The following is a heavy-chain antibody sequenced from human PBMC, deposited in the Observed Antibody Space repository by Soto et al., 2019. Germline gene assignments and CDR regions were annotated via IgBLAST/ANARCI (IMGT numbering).Heavy chain of an antibody. J-gene: IGHJ5*02. V-gene: IGHV1-69*06. D-gene: IGHD3-10*01. CDR2: IIPIFGTA. CDR1: GGTFSSYA. Sequence: GASVKVSCKASGGTFSSYAISWVRQAPGQGLEWMGGIIPIFGTANYAQKFQGRVTITADKSTSTAYMELSSLRSEDTAVYYCARDNSDVFTNWFDPWGQGTLVTVSS. CDR3: ARDNSDVFTNWFDP.